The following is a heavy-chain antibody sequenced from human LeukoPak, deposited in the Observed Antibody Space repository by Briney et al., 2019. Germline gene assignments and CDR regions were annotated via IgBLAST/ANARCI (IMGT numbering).Heavy chain of an antibody. CDR1: GGTFSSYA. CDR3: AREESIGSYQFLHDY. V-gene: IGHV1-18*01. J-gene: IGHJ4*02. Sequence: GSSVKVSCKASGGTFSSYAISWVRQAPGQGLEWMARISPYNGNTKYAQKFQGRVTMTTDTSTSTAYMELRSLTSDDTAVYYCAREESIGSYQFLHDYWGQGTLVTVSS. CDR2: ISPYNGNT. D-gene: IGHD1-26*01.